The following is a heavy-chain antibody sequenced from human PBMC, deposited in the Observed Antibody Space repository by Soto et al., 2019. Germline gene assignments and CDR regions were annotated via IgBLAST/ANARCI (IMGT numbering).Heavy chain of an antibody. D-gene: IGHD3-10*02. CDR1: GFIFSNNG. J-gene: IGHJ4*02. V-gene: IGHV3-30*02. CDR2: MLYDGSDT. CDR3: TIVRVADSALDH. Sequence: AGGSLRLSCVGSGFIFSNNGMHWVRQTPGKGLEWVAFMLYDGSDTFYADSVKGRFTISRDNSKNTLFLHMSNLRAEDTAMYYCTIVRVADSALDHWGQGTLVTVSS.